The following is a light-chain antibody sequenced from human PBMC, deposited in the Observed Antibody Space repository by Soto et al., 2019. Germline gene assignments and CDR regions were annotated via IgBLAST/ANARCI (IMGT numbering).Light chain of an antibody. CDR1: NIGSKS. CDR2: DDS. V-gene: IGLV3-21*02. J-gene: IGLJ2*01. Sequence: SYELTQAPSVSVAPGQTATITCGGNNIGSKSVHWYQKKPGQAPVLVLSDDSDRPSGIPERFSGSNSGHTATLTISRVGAGDEADYYCQVWDTTGDLAVFGGGTKLTVL. CDR3: QVWDTTGDLAV.